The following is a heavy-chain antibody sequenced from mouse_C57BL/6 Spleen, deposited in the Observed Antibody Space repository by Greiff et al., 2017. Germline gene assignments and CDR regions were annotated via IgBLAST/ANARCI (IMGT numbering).Heavy chain of an antibody. V-gene: IGHV1-55*01. CDR3: ARLDYGSRYAMDY. J-gene: IGHJ4*01. Sequence: QVQLQQPGAELVKPGASVKMSCKASGYTFTSYWITWVKQRPGQGLEWIGDIYPGSGSTNYNEKFKSKATLTVDTSSSTAYMQLSSLTSEDSAVYYCARLDYGSRYAMDYWGQGTSVTVSS. D-gene: IGHD1-1*01. CDR1: GYTFTSYW. CDR2: IYPGSGST.